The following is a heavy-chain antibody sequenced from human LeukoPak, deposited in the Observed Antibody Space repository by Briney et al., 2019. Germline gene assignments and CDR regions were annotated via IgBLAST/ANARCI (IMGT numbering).Heavy chain of an antibody. J-gene: IGHJ5*02. CDR2: ISAYNGNT. CDR3: ARVYDSSGYYGDWFDP. D-gene: IGHD3-22*01. CDR1: GYTFTSYG. V-gene: IGHV1-18*01. Sequence: ASVKVSCKASGYTFTSYGISWVRQAPGQGLEWMGWISAYNGNTNYAQKLQGRVTMTTDTSTSTAYMELRSLRSDDTAVYYCARVYDSSGYYGDWFDPWGQGTLVTVSS.